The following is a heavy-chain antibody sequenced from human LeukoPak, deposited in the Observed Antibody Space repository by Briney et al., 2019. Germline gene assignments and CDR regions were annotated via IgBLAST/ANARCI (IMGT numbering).Heavy chain of an antibody. D-gene: IGHD6-13*01. CDR1: GGSISSYY. CDR3: ARNKYSSSWSWFDP. V-gene: IGHV4-59*01. CDR2: IYYSGST. Sequence: SETLSLTCTVSGGSISSYYWSWIRQPPGKGLEWIGYIYYSGSTNYNPSLKSRVTISVDTSKNQFSLKLSSVTAADTAVYYCARNKYSSSWSWFDPWGQGTLVTVSS. J-gene: IGHJ5*02.